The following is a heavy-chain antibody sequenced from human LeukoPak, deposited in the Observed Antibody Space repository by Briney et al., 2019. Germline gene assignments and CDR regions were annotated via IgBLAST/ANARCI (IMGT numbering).Heavy chain of an antibody. CDR1: GYTFTGYY. J-gene: IGHJ4*02. D-gene: IGHD1-26*01. CDR2: LNPKRGGT. Sequence: ASVKVSCKASGYTFTGYYMHLVRQAPGQGLEWMGWLNPKRGGTNYAQKFQGRVTMTRDTSITTAYMELSRLTSDDTAVYYCARDNGMRYYGGSGYFDYWGQGTLVTVSS. V-gene: IGHV1-2*02. CDR3: ARDNGMRYYGGSGYFDY.